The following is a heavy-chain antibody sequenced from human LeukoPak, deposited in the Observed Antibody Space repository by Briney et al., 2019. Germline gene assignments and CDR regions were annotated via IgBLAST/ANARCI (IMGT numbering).Heavy chain of an antibody. CDR1: GLTFSSHW. V-gene: IGHV3-7*03. Sequence: GGSLRLSCAASGLTFSSHWMHWVRQAPGEGLEWMTNINRDGSEKNYVDSVKGRFTITRDNAENSLYLQMNSLKVEDSAIYYCATYDSWSGYNIAYWGQGTLVTVSS. J-gene: IGHJ4*02. CDR3: ATYDSWSGYNIAY. D-gene: IGHD3-3*01. CDR2: INRDGSEK.